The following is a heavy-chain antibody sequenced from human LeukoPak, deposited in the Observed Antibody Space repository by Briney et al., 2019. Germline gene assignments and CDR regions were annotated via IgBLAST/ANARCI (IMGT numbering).Heavy chain of an antibody. D-gene: IGHD3-3*01. CDR3: ARDRLEGYFDY. V-gene: IGHV3-30-3*01. J-gene: IGHJ4*02. Sequence: GGSLRLSCAASGFTFSSYAMHWVRQAPGKGLEWVAVISYDGSNKYYADSVKGRFTISRDNSKNSLYLQMNSLRAEDTAVYYCARDRLEGYFDYWGQGTLVTVSS. CDR1: GFTFSSYA. CDR2: ISYDGSNK.